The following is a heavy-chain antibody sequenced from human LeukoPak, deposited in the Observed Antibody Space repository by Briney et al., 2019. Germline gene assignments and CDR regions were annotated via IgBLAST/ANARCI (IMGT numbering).Heavy chain of an antibody. J-gene: IGHJ6*03. V-gene: IGHV3-7*01. CDR2: IKEDGSEK. CDR1: GFTFSNYW. CDR3: ARSFDFWSGSYPYYYMDV. Sequence: PGGSLRLSCAASGFTFSNYWMSWVRQAPGKGLEWVANIKEDGSEKYYEDSLKGRFTISRDNAKNSLDLRMNSLRAEDTSVYYCARSFDFWSGSYPYYYMDVWGKGTTVTVSS. D-gene: IGHD3-3*01.